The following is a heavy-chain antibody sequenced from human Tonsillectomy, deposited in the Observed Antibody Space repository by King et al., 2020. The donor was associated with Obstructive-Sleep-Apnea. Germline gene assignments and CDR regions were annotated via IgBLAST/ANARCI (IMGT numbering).Heavy chain of an antibody. CDR3: AKDNRTGGSMYFIGVDV. CDR1: GFTFDDYS. J-gene: IGHJ6*02. D-gene: IGHD3-16*01. Sequence: VQLVESGGGLVQPGRSLRLSCAASGFTFDDYSMHWVRLAPGKGLEWVSGIIWNSGSIGYADSVKGRFTISRDNAKNSLYLQMNSLRAEDTALYYCAKDNRTGGSMYFIGVDVWGQGTTVTVSS. V-gene: IGHV3-9*01. CDR2: IIWNSGSI.